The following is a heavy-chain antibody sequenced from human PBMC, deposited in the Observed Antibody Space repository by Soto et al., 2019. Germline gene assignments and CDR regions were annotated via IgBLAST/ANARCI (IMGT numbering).Heavy chain of an antibody. Sequence: GALRLSCAYSGITFSSYAMSWVRQAPGKGLEWVSVISGSDDSTYYADSVKGRFTISRDNSKNTLYLQMNSLRAEDTAVYYCAKRSSSSTFDYWGQGTLVTVSS. V-gene: IGHV3-23*01. J-gene: IGHJ4*02. CDR3: AKRSSSSTFDY. D-gene: IGHD6-6*01. CDR2: ISGSDDST. CDR1: GITFSSYA.